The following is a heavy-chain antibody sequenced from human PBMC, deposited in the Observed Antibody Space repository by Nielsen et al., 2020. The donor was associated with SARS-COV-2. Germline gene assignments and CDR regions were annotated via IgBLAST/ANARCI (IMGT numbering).Heavy chain of an antibody. J-gene: IGHJ6*02. D-gene: IGHD3-10*01. CDR1: GYMVTELS. CDR3: ARGGGGYYYGMDV. CDR2: FDPEDGQK. V-gene: IGHV1-24*01. Sequence: ASVKVSCKVSGYMVTELSMHWVRQAPGKGLEWMGSFDPEDGQKIYAQNLQGRVTMTEDTSTDTAYMEVSSLTSEDTAVYYCARGGGGYYYGMDVWGQGTTVTVSS.